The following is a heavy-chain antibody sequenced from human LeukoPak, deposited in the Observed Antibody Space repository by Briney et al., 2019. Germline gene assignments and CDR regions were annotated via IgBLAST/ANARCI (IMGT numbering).Heavy chain of an antibody. CDR1: GFAFSRYA. CDR2: ISGSGDST. J-gene: IGHJ4*02. Sequence: PGGSLRLSCAASGFAFSRYAMTWVRQAPGKGFEWVSGISGSGDSTYYGDSVMGRFTISRDNSENTLYLHMNSLRAEDTAVYYCVKDFRDFIRVNWFGDGEDHWGQGALVTVSS. V-gene: IGHV3-23*01. D-gene: IGHD3-10*01. CDR3: VKDFRDFIRVNWFGDGEDH.